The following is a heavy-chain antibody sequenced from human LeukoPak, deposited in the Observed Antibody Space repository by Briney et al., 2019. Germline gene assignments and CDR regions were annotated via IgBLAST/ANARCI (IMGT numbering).Heavy chain of an antibody. CDR1: GFIFRNYA. D-gene: IGHD4/OR15-4a*01. V-gene: IGHV3-23*01. CDR3: AKESGALGAPLYDY. J-gene: IGHJ4*02. Sequence: GGSLRLSCVASGFIFRNYAMSWVRQAPGEGLEWVSGISDNGGGTYHADSVKGRFTISRDNSKNMLYLQMNSLRAEDTAVYYCAKESGALGAPLYDYWGRGILVTASS. CDR2: ISDNGGGT.